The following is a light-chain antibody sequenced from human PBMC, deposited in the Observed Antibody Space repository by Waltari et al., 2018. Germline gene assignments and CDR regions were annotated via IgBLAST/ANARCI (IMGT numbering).Light chain of an antibody. CDR1: QTFSSRY. V-gene: IGKV3-20*01. CDR3: QHYGTSPPLT. Sequence: RASQTFSSRYFAWYQQKPGKAPRLLSYGASTRAAGCPVRFSGSGSGTDFTLTISRLEPEDFAVYYCQHYGTSPPLTFGGGTKVEIK. CDR2: GAS. J-gene: IGKJ4*01.